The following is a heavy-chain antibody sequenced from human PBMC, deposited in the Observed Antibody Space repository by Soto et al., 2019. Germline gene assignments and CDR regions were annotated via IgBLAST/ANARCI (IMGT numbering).Heavy chain of an antibody. CDR2: IYHSGST. D-gene: IGHD6-19*01. V-gene: IGHV4-38-2*02. CDR1: GYSISSGYY. CDR3: ARDSFGAVAPDY. J-gene: IGHJ4*02. Sequence: ETLSLTCAVSGYSISSGYYWGWIRQPPGKGLEWIGSIYHSGSTYYNPSLKSRVTISVDTSKNQFSLKLSSVTAADTAVYYCARDSFGAVAPDYWGQGTLVTVSS.